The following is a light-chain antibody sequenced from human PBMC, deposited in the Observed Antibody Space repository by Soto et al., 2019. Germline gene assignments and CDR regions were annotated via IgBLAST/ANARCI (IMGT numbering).Light chain of an antibody. Sequence: QSALTQPPSASGSPGQSVTISCTGTSSDVGAYNYVSWYQQHPDKAPKLMIYEVTKRPSGVPDRFSGSKSGDTASLTVSGLQAEDDADYYCSSYAGSNNLVFGGGTKLTVL. J-gene: IGLJ3*02. V-gene: IGLV2-8*01. CDR2: EVT. CDR3: SSYAGSNNLV. CDR1: SSDVGAYNY.